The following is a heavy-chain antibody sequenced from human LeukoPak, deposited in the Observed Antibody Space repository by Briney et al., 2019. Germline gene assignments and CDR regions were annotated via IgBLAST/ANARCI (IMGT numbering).Heavy chain of an antibody. J-gene: IGHJ4*02. CDR2: IWYDGSNK. D-gene: IGHD4-17*01. CDR1: GFTFSSYG. Sequence: GGSLRLSCAASGFTFSSYGMHWVRQAPGKGLEWVAVIWYDGSNKYYADSVKGRFTISRDNSKNTLYLQMNSLRAEDTAVYYCARGFVCGDYGRASVSGYWGQGTLVTVSS. V-gene: IGHV3-33*01. CDR3: ARGFVCGDYGRASVSGY.